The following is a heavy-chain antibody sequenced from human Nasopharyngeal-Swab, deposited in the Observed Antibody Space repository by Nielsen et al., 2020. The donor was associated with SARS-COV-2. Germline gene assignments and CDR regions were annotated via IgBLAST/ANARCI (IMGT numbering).Heavy chain of an antibody. CDR3: ARHGCIVVAPADY. D-gene: IGHD2-21*01. Sequence: GESLKISCQGSGYSLTSYWIGWVRQMPGKGQEWMGINYPGDSDTRYSPTFQGQATISADTSIGTAYLQWSSLKASDTAMYYCARHGCIVVAPADYWGQGTLVTVSS. CDR2: NYPGDSDT. J-gene: IGHJ4*02. V-gene: IGHV5-51*01. CDR1: GYSLTSYW.